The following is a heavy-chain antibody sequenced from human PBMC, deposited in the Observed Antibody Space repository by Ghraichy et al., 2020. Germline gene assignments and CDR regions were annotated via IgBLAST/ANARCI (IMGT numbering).Heavy chain of an antibody. J-gene: IGHJ4*02. CDR1: GGTFSSYA. Sequence: SVKVSCKASGGTFSSYAISWVRQAPGQGLEWMGGIIPIFGTANYAQKFQGRVTITTDESTSTAYMELSSLRSEDTAVYYCALNLFSGYDFPFDYWGQGTLVTVSS. CDR2: IIPIFGTA. V-gene: IGHV1-69*05. D-gene: IGHD5-12*01. CDR3: ALNLFSGYDFPFDY.